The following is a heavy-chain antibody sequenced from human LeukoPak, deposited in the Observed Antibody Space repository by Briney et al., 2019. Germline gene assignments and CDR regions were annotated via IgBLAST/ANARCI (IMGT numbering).Heavy chain of an antibody. J-gene: IGHJ6*04. CDR3: ARDRPLTAMDV. Sequence: GGSLRLSCAASGFTFSTYWMHWVRQAPGKGLVWVSRINSDASSTNYADSVKGRFTISRDNAKNTLYLQMNSLRAEDTAVNYCARDRPLTAMDVWGKGTTVTVSS. V-gene: IGHV3-74*01. D-gene: IGHD3-9*01. CDR1: GFTFSTYW. CDR2: INSDASST.